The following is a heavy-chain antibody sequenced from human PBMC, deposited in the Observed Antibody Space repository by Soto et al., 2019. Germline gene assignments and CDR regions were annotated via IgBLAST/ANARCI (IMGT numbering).Heavy chain of an antibody. V-gene: IGHV3-23*01. Sequence: EVQLLESGGGLVQPGGSLRLSCAASGFTFSSYAMSWVRQAPGKGLEWVSAISGSGGSTYYADSVKGRFTISRDNSKNTLYLQMNSLRAEDTALYYCAKDPNDSSGYEAEYFQHWGQGTLVTVSS. CDR2: ISGSGGST. D-gene: IGHD3-22*01. CDR1: GFTFSSYA. J-gene: IGHJ1*01. CDR3: AKDPNDSSGYEAEYFQH.